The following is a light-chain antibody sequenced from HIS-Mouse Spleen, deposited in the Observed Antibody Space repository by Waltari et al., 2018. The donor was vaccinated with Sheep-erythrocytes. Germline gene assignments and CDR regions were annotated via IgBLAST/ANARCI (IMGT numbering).Light chain of an antibody. CDR1: SSDVVGANY. CDR3: SSYTSSSTWV. V-gene: IGLV2-14*03. J-gene: IGLJ3*02. CDR2: DVS. Sequence: QSALTQPAAASRSPGQSITTSCTGTSSDVVGANYVSWYQQHPGKAPKLMMYDVSNRPSGVSNRFSGSKSGNTASLTISGLQAEDEADYYCSSYTSSSTWVFGGGTKLTVL.